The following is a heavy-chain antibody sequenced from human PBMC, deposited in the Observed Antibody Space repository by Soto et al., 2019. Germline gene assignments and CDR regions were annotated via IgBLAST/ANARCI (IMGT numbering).Heavy chain of an antibody. J-gene: IGHJ4*02. CDR2: INSDGSST. Sequence: GGSLRLSCAASGFTFSSYWMHWVRQAPGKGLVWVSRINSDGSSTSYADSVKGRFTISRDNAKNTLYLQMYSLRVEDTAVYYCARAKEYCSSIPLGHWRQGTLVTVSS. V-gene: IGHV3-74*01. D-gene: IGHD6-6*01. CDR1: GFTFSSYW. CDR3: ARAKEYCSSIPLGH.